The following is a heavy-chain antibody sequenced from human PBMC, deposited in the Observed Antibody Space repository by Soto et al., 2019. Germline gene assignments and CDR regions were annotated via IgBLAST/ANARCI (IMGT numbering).Heavy chain of an antibody. J-gene: IGHJ4*02. CDR3: ARIGYSSSSLDY. V-gene: IGHV3-7*03. CDR1: GFIVRYYL. CDR2: INQDGGQK. Sequence: PGGSRRRSCAASGFIVRYYLMSWVRQVPGKGLEWLANINQDGGQKYYVDSVKGRFTISRDNARNSLYLQINSLRAEDTAMYYCARIGYSSSSLDYWGLGTLVTVSS. D-gene: IGHD6-6*01.